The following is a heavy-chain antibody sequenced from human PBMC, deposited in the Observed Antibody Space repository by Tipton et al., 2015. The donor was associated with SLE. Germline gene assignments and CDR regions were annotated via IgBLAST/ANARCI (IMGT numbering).Heavy chain of an antibody. D-gene: IGHD6-19*01. V-gene: IGHV4-38-2*02. Sequence: TLSLTCTVSGYSISSGYYWAWIRQSPGKGLEWVGSIYHTGITYYNPSLKSRVTISVDTSKNQFSLKLNSVTAADTAVYYCARDGSQWLAAYFHHWGQGTLVTVSS. CDR1: GYSISSGYY. J-gene: IGHJ1*01. CDR2: IYHTGIT. CDR3: ARDGSQWLAAYFHH.